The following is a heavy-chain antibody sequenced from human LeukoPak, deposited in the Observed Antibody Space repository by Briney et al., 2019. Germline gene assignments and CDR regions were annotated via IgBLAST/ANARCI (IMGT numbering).Heavy chain of an antibody. CDR2: INHRGST. D-gene: IGHD3-22*01. J-gene: IGHJ4*02. Sequence: PSETLSLTCAVYGGTFSSYYWIWIRQPPGKGLEWIGEINHRGSTNYNPSLKSRVTISVDASRNQFSLKLTSVTAAVTAVCYCARRLDRRGHYWGQRTLVTVSS. V-gene: IGHV4-34*01. CDR1: GGTFSSYY. CDR3: ARRLDRRGHY.